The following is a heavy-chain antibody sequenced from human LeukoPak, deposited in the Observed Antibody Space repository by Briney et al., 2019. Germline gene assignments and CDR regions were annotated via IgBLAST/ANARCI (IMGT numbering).Heavy chain of an antibody. CDR1: GYTFTSYG. CDR2: SSAYNGNT. J-gene: IGHJ4*02. D-gene: IGHD4-17*01. CDR3: ARGGTFYDYGDYFDY. V-gene: IGHV1-18*01. Sequence: ASVKVSCKASGYTFTSYGISSVRQAPGQGVEWRGGSSAYNGNTNYAQKFQSRVIMTTDTSTSKAYMELRSLRSDDAAVYYCARGGTFYDYGDYFDYWGQGTLVTVSS.